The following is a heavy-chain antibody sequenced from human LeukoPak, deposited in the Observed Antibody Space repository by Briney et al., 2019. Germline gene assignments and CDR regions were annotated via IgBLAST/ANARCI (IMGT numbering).Heavy chain of an antibody. D-gene: IGHD5/OR15-5a*01. Sequence: PSETLSLTCTVSGGSISSSSYYWGWIRQPPGKGLVWIGSIYYSGSTYYNPSLKSRVTISVDTSKNQFSLKLSSVTAADTAVYYCARPQRYSMYALDYWGQGTLVTVSS. J-gene: IGHJ4*02. V-gene: IGHV4-39*01. CDR1: GGSISSSSYY. CDR3: ARPQRYSMYALDY. CDR2: IYYSGST.